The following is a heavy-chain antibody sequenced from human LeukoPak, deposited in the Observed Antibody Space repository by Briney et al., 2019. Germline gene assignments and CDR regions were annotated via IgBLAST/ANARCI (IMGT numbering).Heavy chain of an antibody. V-gene: IGHV4-30-2*01. J-gene: IGHJ3*02. CDR2: IYHSGST. D-gene: IGHD3-16*01. CDR3: ARELKARSGGEAFDT. CDR1: GGSISSGGYY. Sequence: SETLSLTCTVSGGSISSGGYYWSWIRQPPGKGLEWIGYIYHSGSTYYNPSLKSRVTISVDRSKNQFSLKLSSVTAADTAVYYCARELKARSGGEAFDTWGQGTMVTVSS.